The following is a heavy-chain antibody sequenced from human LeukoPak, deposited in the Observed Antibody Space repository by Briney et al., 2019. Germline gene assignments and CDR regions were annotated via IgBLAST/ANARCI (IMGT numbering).Heavy chain of an antibody. V-gene: IGHV3-23*01. Sequence: GGSLRLSCAASGFTFSNYAMSWVRQPPGKGLEWVSVVSGSGGSTYYADSVKGRFTISRDNSKNTLYLQMNSLSAEDTAVYYCAKGGSGSSWGQGTLATVSS. J-gene: IGHJ5*02. CDR1: GFTFSNYA. CDR2: VSGSGGST. D-gene: IGHD1-26*01. CDR3: AKGGSGSS.